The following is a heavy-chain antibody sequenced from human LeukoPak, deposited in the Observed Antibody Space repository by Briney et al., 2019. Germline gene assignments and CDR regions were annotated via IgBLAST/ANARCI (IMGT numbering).Heavy chain of an antibody. V-gene: IGHV1-2*02. Sequence: ASVKVSCKASGYTFPGYYMHWVRQAPGQGLEWMGWINPNSGGTNYAQKFQGRVTMTRDTSISTAYMELSRLRSDDTAVYYCARDRFTMVRGVIVLTNWGQGTLVTVSS. J-gene: IGHJ4*02. CDR1: GYTFPGYY. D-gene: IGHD3-10*01. CDR3: ARDRFTMVRGVIVLTN. CDR2: INPNSGGT.